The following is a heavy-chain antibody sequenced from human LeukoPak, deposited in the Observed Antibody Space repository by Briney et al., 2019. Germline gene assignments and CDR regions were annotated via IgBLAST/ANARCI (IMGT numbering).Heavy chain of an antibody. CDR2: INFDGNT. V-gene: IGHV3-74*01. D-gene: IGHD5-18*01. J-gene: IGHJ4*02. CDR1: GFTVSNYW. Sequence: GGSLRLSCAASGFTVSNYWMHWVRQAPGKGLVWVSRINFDGNTNYADSVKGRFTISRDSAKNTLYLQMNNLRAEDTAVYYCAKVDAAMGDWGQGTLVAVSS. CDR3: AKVDAAMGD.